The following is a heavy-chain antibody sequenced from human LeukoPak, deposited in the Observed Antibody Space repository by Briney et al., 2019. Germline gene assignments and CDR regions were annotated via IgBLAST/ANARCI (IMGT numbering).Heavy chain of an antibody. CDR3: VKGSGTHYYFFYMDV. Sequence: GGSRRLSCAASGFSFITYAMNWVRQAPGKGLERVSRISGTGSAVGYADSVKGRFTVSRDTSKRTVYLQMSGLRVDDTATYYCVKGSGTHYYFFYMDVWGKGTPVTVSS. J-gene: IGHJ6*03. V-gene: IGHV3-48*03. D-gene: IGHD1-26*01. CDR2: ISGTGSAV. CDR1: GFSFITYA.